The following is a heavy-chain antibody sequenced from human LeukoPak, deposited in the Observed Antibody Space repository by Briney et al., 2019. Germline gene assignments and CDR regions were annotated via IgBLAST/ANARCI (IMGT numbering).Heavy chain of an antibody. V-gene: IGHV3-30*03. CDR3: ASLYSSSWYWSDAFDI. Sequence: GGSLRLSCAASGFTFSDYYMSWIRQAPGKGLEWVAVISYDGSNKYYADSVKGRFTISRDNSKNTLYLQMNSLRAEDTAVYYCASLYSSSWYWSDAFDIWGQGTMVTVSS. CDR1: GFTFSDYY. J-gene: IGHJ3*02. D-gene: IGHD6-13*01. CDR2: ISYDGSNK.